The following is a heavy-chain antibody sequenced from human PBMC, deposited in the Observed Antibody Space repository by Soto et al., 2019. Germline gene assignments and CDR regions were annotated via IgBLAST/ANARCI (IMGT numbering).Heavy chain of an antibody. J-gene: IGHJ4*02. D-gene: IGHD4-17*01. CDR3: AKDHLPSTVTTPGY. CDR1: GFTFSGFG. CDR2: ISYDGNNK. V-gene: IGHV3-30*18. Sequence: QVQLVESGGGVVQPGRSLRLSCAASGFTFSGFGMHWVRQAPGKGLEWVAVISYDGNNKYYADSVKGRFTISRDNSKNTLYLQMNPLRAEDTAVYYCAKDHLPSTVTTPGYWGQGTLVTVSS.